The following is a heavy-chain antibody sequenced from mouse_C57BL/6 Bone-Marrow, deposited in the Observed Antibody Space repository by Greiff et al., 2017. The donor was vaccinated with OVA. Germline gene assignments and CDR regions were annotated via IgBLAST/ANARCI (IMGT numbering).Heavy chain of an antibody. CDR1: GYTFTSYW. J-gene: IGHJ4*01. CDR3: ARDYYGSLYYAMDY. CDR2: IDPSDSYT. V-gene: IGHV1-59*01. D-gene: IGHD1-1*01. Sequence: QVQLQQPGAELVRPGTSVKLSCKASGYTFTSYWMHWVKQRPGQGLEWIGVIDPSDSYTNYNQKFKGKATLTVDKSSSTAYLQLSSLTSEDSAVYYFARDYYGSLYYAMDYWGQGTSVTVSS.